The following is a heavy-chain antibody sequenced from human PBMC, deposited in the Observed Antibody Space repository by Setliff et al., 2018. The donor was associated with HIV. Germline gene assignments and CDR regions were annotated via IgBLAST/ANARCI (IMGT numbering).Heavy chain of an antibody. J-gene: IGHJ4*02. CDR2: IYQSGNT. Sequence: SETLSLTCAVSGYSISSGFYWSWMRQPPGKGLEWIGSIYQSGNTNYNPSLESRLTISVDTAKNQFSLKLSSVTAADTAVYYCARLSGGMVPNYWGQGTLVTVSS. V-gene: IGHV4-38-2*01. CDR3: ARLSGGMVPNY. D-gene: IGHD3-10*01. CDR1: GYSISSGFY.